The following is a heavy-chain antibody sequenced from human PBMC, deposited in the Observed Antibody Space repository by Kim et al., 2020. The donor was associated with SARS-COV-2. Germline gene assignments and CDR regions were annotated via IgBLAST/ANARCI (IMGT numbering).Heavy chain of an antibody. Sequence: GGSLRLSCTASGFNFGDYAMNWVRQAPGKGLEWVGFIRSRTYGGTTDYAASVKGRFTISRDDSKTVAYLQMNSLKTEDTAVYYCTRDPRQLTYWGQGTLVTVS. CDR1: GFNFGDYA. CDR2: IRSRTYGGTT. J-gene: IGHJ4*02. D-gene: IGHD6-13*01. V-gene: IGHV3-49*04. CDR3: TRDPRQLTY.